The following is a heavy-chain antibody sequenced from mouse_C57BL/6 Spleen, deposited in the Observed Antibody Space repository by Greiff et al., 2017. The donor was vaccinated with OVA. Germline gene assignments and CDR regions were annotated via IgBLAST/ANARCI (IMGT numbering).Heavy chain of an antibody. Sequence: VQRVESGPGLVKPSQSLFLTCSITGFPITSGYYWIWIRQSPGKPLEWMGYITHSGETFYNPSLQSPISITREPSKNQFFLQLNSGTTEDTAMYYCAGAYGYYWYFDVWGTGTTVTVSS. CDR2: ITHSGET. D-gene: IGHD2-2*01. CDR3: AGAYGYYWYFDV. CDR1: GFPITSGYY. J-gene: IGHJ1*03. V-gene: IGHV12-3*01.